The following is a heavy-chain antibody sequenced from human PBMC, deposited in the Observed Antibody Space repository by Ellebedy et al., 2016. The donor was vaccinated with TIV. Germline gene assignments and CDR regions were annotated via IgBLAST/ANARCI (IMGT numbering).Heavy chain of an antibody. V-gene: IGHV4-30-2*01. CDR3: AKGDWNYGILTYNWFDP. CDR1: GGSISSGAFS. J-gene: IGHJ5*02. Sequence: MPSETLSLTCAVSGGSISSGAFSWNWIRQPPGTGLEWIGYIYHSGATYYNPSLKSRVTMSVDRSKDQFSLSLRSGTAADTAVYYCAKGDWNYGILTYNWFDPWGQGTLVTVSS. CDR2: IYHSGAT. D-gene: IGHD1-1*01.